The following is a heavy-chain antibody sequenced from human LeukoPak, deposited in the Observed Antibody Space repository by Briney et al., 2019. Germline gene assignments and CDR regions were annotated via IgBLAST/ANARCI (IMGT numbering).Heavy chain of an antibody. J-gene: IGHJ6*02. Sequence: GASVNVSCKASGYTFTSYAMHWVRQAPGQRLEWMGWINAGNGNTKYSQKFQGRVTITRDTSASTAYMELSSLRSEDTAVYYCARYRIPKDLYYYYGMDVWGQGTTVTVSS. V-gene: IGHV1-3*01. CDR3: ARYRIPKDLYYYYGMDV. CDR1: GYTFTSYA. CDR2: INAGNGNT. D-gene: IGHD1-26*01.